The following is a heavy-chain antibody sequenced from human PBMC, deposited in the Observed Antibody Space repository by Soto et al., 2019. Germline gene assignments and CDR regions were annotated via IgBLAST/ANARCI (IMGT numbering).Heavy chain of an antibody. CDR1: GFTFSRYS. J-gene: IGHJ3*02. CDR2: ISSSSSYI. V-gene: IGHV3-21*01. CDR3: ARDRSSPPRAFDI. D-gene: IGHD6-13*01. Sequence: GGSLRLSSAASGFTFSRYSMNWVRQAPGKGLEWVSSISSSSSYIYYADSVKGRFTISRDNAKNSLYLQMNSLRAEDTAVYYCARDRSSPPRAFDIWGQGTMVTVSS.